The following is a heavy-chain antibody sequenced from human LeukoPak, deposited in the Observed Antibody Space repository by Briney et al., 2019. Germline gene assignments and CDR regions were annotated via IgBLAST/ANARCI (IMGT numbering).Heavy chain of an antibody. Sequence: SETLSLTCKVSGGLISTYFWNWIRQPAGKGLEWIGRIYTSGSTNYNPSLKRRVTMSVDTSKNQFSLKLSSVTAADTAVYYCARGIAAIGIGWFDPWGQGTLVTVSS. V-gene: IGHV4-4*07. CDR1: GGLISTYF. CDR3: ARGIAAIGIGWFDP. CDR2: IYTSGST. D-gene: IGHD6-13*01. J-gene: IGHJ5*02.